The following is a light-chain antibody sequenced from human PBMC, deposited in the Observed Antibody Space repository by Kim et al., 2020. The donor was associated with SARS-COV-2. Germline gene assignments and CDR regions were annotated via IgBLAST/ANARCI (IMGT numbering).Light chain of an antibody. CDR2: DVS. V-gene: IGLV2-14*01. Sequence: QSALTQPASVSGSPGQSITISCTGTSSDVGGYNYVSWYQQHPGKAPKFMIYDVSKRPSGVSNRFSGSKSGNTASLTISGLQAEDEADYYCSSYTSSSTYWVFGGGTKLTVL. CDR1: SSDVGGYNY. CDR3: SSYTSSSTYWV. J-gene: IGLJ3*02.